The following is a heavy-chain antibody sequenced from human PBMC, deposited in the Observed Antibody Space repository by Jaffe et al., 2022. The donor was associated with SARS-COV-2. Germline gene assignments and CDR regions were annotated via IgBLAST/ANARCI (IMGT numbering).Heavy chain of an antibody. D-gene: IGHD3-22*01. J-gene: IGHJ4*02. Sequence: EVQLLESGGGLVQPGGSLRLSCAASGFTFSTHAMSWVRQAPGKGLEWVSAISGSGDITYYTDSVKGRFTISRDNSKNTLFLQMNSLRAEDTAVYYCARDTMIAPRGHFDYWGQGTLVTVSS. CDR3: ARDTMIAPRGHFDY. V-gene: IGHV3-23*01. CDR2: ISGSGDIT. CDR1: GFTFSTHA.